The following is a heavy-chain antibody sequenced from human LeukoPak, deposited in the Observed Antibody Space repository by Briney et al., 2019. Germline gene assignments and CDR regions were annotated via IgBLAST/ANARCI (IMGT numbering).Heavy chain of an antibody. CDR3: ARGEGYCSGGSCHYNWFDP. Sequence: SETLSLTCTVSGGSISSSSYYWGWIRQPPGKGLEWIGSIYYSGSTYYNPSLKSRVTISVDTSKNQFSLKLSSVTAADTAVYYCARGEGYCSGGSCHYNWFDPWGQGTLVTVSS. V-gene: IGHV4-39*07. CDR1: GGSISSSSYY. CDR2: IYYSGST. D-gene: IGHD2-15*01. J-gene: IGHJ5*02.